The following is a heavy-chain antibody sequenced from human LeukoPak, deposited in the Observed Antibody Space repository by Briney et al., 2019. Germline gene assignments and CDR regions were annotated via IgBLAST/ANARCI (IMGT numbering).Heavy chain of an antibody. D-gene: IGHD4-11*01. CDR1: TGSINSYY. CDR2: IDYSGST. Sequence: PSETLSLTCTVSTGSINSYYWSWIRQPPGKGLDGIGYIDYSGSTNYNPSLKSRVTISVDTSKNQFSLQLGSVTAADTAVYYCARHIIYSKNPSFDHWGQGTLVTVSS. CDR3: ARHIIYSKNPSFDH. V-gene: IGHV4-59*01. J-gene: IGHJ4*02.